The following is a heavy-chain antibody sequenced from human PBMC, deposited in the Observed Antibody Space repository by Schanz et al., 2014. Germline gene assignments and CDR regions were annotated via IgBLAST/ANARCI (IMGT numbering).Heavy chain of an antibody. V-gene: IGHV3-64D*06. CDR2: ISNNGDST. CDR1: GFTFSTFA. Sequence: EVQLVESGGDLVQPGGSLRLSCSASGFTFSTFAMHWVRQAPGKGLEYISAISNNGDSTYYADSVKGRFTISRDNSKNTLFLQMSSLRVDDMAVYYCGRAGTGMAGWYFELWGHRTLVTVSS. D-gene: IGHD5-18*01. J-gene: IGHJ2*01. CDR3: GRAGTGMAGWYFEL.